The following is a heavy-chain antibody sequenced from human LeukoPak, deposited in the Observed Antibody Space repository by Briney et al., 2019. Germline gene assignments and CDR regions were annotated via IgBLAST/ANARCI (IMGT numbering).Heavy chain of an antibody. CDR2: IIPIFGTA. Sequence: GASVRVSCKASGGTFSSYAISWVRQAPGQGLEWMGGIIPIFGTANYAQKFQGRVTITADESTSTAYMELSSLRSEDTAVYYCATWRLGSGYYENAFDIWGQGTMVTVSS. CDR1: GGTFSSYA. V-gene: IGHV1-69*13. J-gene: IGHJ3*02. D-gene: IGHD3-22*01. CDR3: ATWRLGSGYYENAFDI.